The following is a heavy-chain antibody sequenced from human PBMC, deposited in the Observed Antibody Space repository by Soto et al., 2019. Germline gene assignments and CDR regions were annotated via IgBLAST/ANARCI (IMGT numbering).Heavy chain of an antibody. CDR2: ISAYNGNT. Sequence: APMKVSCKASGYTFTSYGISWVRQAPGQGLEWMGWISAYNGNTNYAQKLQGRVTMTTDTSTSTAYMELRSLRSDDTAVYYCARDRYCSSTSCYYYGMDVWGQGTTVTSP. J-gene: IGHJ6*02. CDR1: GYTFTSYG. D-gene: IGHD2-2*01. CDR3: ARDRYCSSTSCYYYGMDV. V-gene: IGHV1-18*04.